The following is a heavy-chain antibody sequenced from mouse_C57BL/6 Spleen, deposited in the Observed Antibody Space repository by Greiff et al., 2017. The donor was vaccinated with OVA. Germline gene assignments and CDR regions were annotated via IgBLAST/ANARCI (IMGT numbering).Heavy chain of an antibody. CDR1: GYSITSGYY. CDR3: ARGEGHYYGSSYAMDY. CDR2: ISYDGSN. V-gene: IGHV3-6*01. D-gene: IGHD1-1*01. J-gene: IGHJ4*01. Sequence: EVQLVESGPGLVKPSQSLSLTCSVTGYSITSGYYWNWIRQFPGNKLEWMGYISYDGSNNYNPSLKNRISITRDTSKNQFFLKLNSVTTEDTATYYCARGEGHYYGSSYAMDYWGQGTSVTVSS.